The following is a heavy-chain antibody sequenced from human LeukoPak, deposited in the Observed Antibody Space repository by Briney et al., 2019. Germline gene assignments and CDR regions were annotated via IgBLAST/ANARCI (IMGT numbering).Heavy chain of an antibody. CDR1: GGSISSGGYS. V-gene: IGHV4-30-4*07. J-gene: IGHJ6*03. CDR2: IYYSGST. D-gene: IGHD3-10*01. CDR3: ARDMVGSGTKPYYYYYMDV. Sequence: ASETLSLTCAVSGGSISSGGYSWSWIRQPPGKGLEWIGYIYYSGSTYYNPSLKSRVTISVDTSKNQFSLKLSSVTAADTAVYYCARDMVGSGTKPYYYYYMDVWGKGTTVIVSS.